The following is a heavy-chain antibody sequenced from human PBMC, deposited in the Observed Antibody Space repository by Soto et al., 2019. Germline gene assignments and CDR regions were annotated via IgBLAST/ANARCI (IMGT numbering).Heavy chain of an antibody. Sequence: PSETLSLTCAVSGVSVSSGGYPWSWLRQPPGKGLEWIGYIYHSGSTYFNPSLKSRVSISVDRSKNQFSLDLSSVTAADTAVYFCARVKQLVPWYFDLWGRGTLVTVSS. V-gene: IGHV4-30-2*01. CDR2: IYHSGST. CDR3: ARVKQLVPWYFDL. D-gene: IGHD6-6*01. J-gene: IGHJ2*01. CDR1: GVSVSSGGYP.